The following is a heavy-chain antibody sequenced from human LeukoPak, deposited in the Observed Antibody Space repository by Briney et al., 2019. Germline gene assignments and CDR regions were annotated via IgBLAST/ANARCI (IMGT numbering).Heavy chain of an antibody. CDR2: FYYSGNT. CDR3: AREMATTAFDY. CDR1: GGSISNYF. V-gene: IGHV4-59*01. Sequence: SETLSLTCTVSGGSISNYFWSWIRQPPGKGLEWIGYFYYSGNTNYNPSLKSRVTISVDTSKNQFSLKLNSVTAADSAVYYCAREMATTAFDYWGQGTLVTVSS. J-gene: IGHJ4*02. D-gene: IGHD5-24*01.